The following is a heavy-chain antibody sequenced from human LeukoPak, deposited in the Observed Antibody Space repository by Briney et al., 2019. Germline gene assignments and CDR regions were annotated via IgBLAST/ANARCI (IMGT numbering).Heavy chain of an antibody. CDR3: ARISR. D-gene: IGHD2/OR15-2a*01. CDR1: GFTFSNYG. J-gene: IGHJ4*02. CDR2: IDSGGTR. Sequence: GGSLRLSCAASGFTFSNYGMHWVRQAAGKGLQWVSVIDSGGTRNYADSVKGRFTISRDNSKNMVYLQMNDLRVEDTAMYYCARISRWGQGTLVTVSS. V-gene: IGHV3-NL1*01.